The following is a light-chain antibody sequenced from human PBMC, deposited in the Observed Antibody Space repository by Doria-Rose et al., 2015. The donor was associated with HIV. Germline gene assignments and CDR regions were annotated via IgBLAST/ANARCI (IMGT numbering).Light chain of an antibody. J-gene: IGKJ1*01. Sequence: EIVMTQSPGTLSLSPGERATLSCRASQSFSSTYLAWYQQKPGQAPSLLIYDGSTRATGILDRFSASGSGTDCTLTINRLEPEDFALYYCHQYGTSWTFGQGTKVEI. V-gene: IGKV3-20*01. CDR2: DGS. CDR3: HQYGTSWT. CDR1: QSFSSTY.